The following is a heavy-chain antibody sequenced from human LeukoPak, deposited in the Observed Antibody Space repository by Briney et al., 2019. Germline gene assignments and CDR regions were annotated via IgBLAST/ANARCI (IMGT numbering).Heavy chain of an antibody. V-gene: IGHV3-53*01. D-gene: IGHD3-10*01. CDR2: IYSGGST. CDR1: GFTVSSNY. CDR3: ARVITMVRGVPGAFDI. J-gene: IGHJ3*02. Sequence: GGSLRLSCAASGFTVSSNYMSWVRQAPGKGLEWVSVIYSGGSTYYADSVKGRFTISRDNSKNTLYLQMNSLRAEDTAVYYCARVITMVRGVPGAFDIWGQGTMVTVSS.